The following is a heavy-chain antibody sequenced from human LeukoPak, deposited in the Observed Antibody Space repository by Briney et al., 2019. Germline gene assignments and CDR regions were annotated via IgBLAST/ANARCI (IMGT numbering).Heavy chain of an antibody. CDR1: GYTFTSYD. D-gene: IGHD6-19*01. CDR3: ARALGGGYVQIYYYYYYRDV. CDR2: MNPNSGNT. J-gene: IGHJ6*03. Sequence: ASVKVSCKASGYTFTSYDINWVRQATGQGLEWMGWMNPNSGNTGYAQKFQGRVTMTRNTSISTAYMELSSLRSEDTAVYYCARALGGGYVQIYYYYYYRDVGGKGTRVTIPS. V-gene: IGHV1-8*01.